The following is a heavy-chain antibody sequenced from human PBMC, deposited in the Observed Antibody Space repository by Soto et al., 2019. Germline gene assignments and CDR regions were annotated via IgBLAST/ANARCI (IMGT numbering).Heavy chain of an antibody. D-gene: IGHD3-22*01. CDR2: ISSSSSYI. Sequence: GCLRLSCAASGFTFSTYSMNWVRQAPGKGLEWVSSISSSSSYIYYADSVMGRFTISRDNAKNSLYPQMNSLRAEDTAVYYCARYDSSGYYWPYYYYGMDVWGQGT. CDR1: GFTFSTYS. CDR3: ARYDSSGYYWPYYYYGMDV. J-gene: IGHJ6*02. V-gene: IGHV3-21*01.